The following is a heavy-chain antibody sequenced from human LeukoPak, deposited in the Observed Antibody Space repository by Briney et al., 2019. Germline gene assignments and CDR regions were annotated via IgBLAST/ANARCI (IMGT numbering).Heavy chain of an antibody. Sequence: QSGGSLRLSCAASGFTFSSYAMSWVRQAPGKGLEWVSAISGSGGSTYYADSVKGRFTISRDNSKNTLYLQMNSLRAEDTAVYYCAKDRTVYSSSWYYFDYWGQGTLVTVSP. J-gene: IGHJ4*02. D-gene: IGHD6-13*01. CDR2: ISGSGGST. V-gene: IGHV3-23*01. CDR1: GFTFSSYA. CDR3: AKDRTVYSSSWYYFDY.